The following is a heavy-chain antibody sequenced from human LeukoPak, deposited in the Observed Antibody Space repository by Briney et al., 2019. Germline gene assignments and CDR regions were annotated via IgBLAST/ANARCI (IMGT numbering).Heavy chain of an antibody. J-gene: IGHJ4*02. CDR2: ISTSGSTI. CDR3: ARDLSGSYYFDY. V-gene: IGHV3-48*03. CDR1: GFTFSSYE. D-gene: IGHD1-26*01. Sequence: PGGSLRLSCVASGFTFSSYEMNWVRQAPGKGLEWVSYISTSGSTIYYADSVEGRFTISRDNAKSSLYLQMNSLRAEDTAVYYCARDLSGSYYFDYWGQGTLVTVSS.